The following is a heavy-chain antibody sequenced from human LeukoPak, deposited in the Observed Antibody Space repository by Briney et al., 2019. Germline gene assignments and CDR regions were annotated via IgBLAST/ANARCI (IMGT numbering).Heavy chain of an antibody. D-gene: IGHD5-18*01. V-gene: IGHV4-34*01. J-gene: IGHJ3*02. Sequence: PSETLSLTCAVYGGSFSGYYWSWIRQPPGKGLEWIGEINHSGSTNYNPSLKSRVTISVDTSKNQFSLKLSSVTAADTAVYYCARGRSSGYSYGSRLRDAFDIWGQGTMVTVSS. CDR1: GGSFSGYY. CDR3: ARGRSSGYSYGSRLRDAFDI. CDR2: INHSGST.